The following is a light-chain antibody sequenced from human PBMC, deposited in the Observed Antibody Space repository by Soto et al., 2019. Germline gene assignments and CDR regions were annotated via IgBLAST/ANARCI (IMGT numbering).Light chain of an antibody. J-gene: IGKJ3*01. CDR2: AAS. V-gene: IGKV1-39*01. Sequence: DIQMTQSPASLSASVGDRVTITCRASQSISSYLNWYQQKPGKAPKLLIYAASSLQSGVPSRFSGSGSGTDFTPTISRLPHEDFATYYCQQSYSTPFTFGPGTKVDIK. CDR1: QSISSY. CDR3: QQSYSTPFT.